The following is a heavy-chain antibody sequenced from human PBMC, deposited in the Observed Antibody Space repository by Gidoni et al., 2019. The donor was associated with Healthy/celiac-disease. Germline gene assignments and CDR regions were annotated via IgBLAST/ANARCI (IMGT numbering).Heavy chain of an antibody. Sequence: QVQLQQCGAGLLTPSENLSLTCAVCGGSFSGYYWSWIRQPPGKGLEWIGEINHSGSTNYNPSLKSRVTISVDTSKNQFSLKLSSVTAAETAVYYCARGRRLAVAGPGGYYYGMDVWGQGTTVTVSS. CDR3: ARGRRLAVAGPGGYYYGMDV. D-gene: IGHD6-19*01. V-gene: IGHV4-34*01. CDR2: INHSGST. CDR1: GGSFSGYY. J-gene: IGHJ6*02.